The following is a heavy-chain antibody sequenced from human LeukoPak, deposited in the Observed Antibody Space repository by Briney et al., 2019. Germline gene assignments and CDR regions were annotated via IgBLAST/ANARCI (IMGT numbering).Heavy chain of an antibody. CDR1: GGSISSYY. Sequence: SETLSLTCTVSGGSISSYYWSWIRQPPGKGLEWIGYIYYSGSTNYNPSLKSRVTISVDTSKNQFSLKLSSVTAADTAVYYCARGLRFLEWLPATYYMDVWGKGTTVTVSS. D-gene: IGHD3-3*01. V-gene: IGHV4-59*12. CDR2: IYYSGST. J-gene: IGHJ6*03. CDR3: ARGLRFLEWLPATYYMDV.